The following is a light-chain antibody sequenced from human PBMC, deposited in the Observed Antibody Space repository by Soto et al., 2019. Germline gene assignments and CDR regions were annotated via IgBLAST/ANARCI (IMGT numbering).Light chain of an antibody. CDR3: HQYRSPPRT. CDR1: KSVRSNY. Sequence: EIVLTKSTGNLSLSPGEIATFSCRAGKSVRSNYLAWXQQXXGQAPXLLIYGAFTSATLIPDGFSGXGYETDFTLTIARLEPEDFAVYYCHQYRSPPRTFGQGTRLEI. V-gene: IGKV3-20*01. CDR2: GAF. J-gene: IGKJ5*01.